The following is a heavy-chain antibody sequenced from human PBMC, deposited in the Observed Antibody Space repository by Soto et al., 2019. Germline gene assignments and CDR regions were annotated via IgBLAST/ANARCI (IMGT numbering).Heavy chain of an antibody. V-gene: IGHV4-59*08. J-gene: IGHJ4*02. CDR1: GGSISSYY. D-gene: IGHD3-22*01. CDR2: IYYSGST. Sequence: PSETLSLTCTVSGGSISSYYWSWIRQPPGKGLEWIGYIYYSGSTNYNPSLKSRVTISVDTSKNQFSLKLSSVTAADTAVYYCASATYYYDSSGYYSPLPIDYWGQGTLVTVSS. CDR3: ASATYYYDSSGYYSPLPIDY.